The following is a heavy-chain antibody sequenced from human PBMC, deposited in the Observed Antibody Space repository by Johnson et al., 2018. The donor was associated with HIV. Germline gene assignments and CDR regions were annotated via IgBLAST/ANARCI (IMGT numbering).Heavy chain of an antibody. J-gene: IGHJ3*02. Sequence: QVQLVESGGGEVEPGRSLILSFAASGFTFSSYWMHWVRQAPGRGLEWVTVIPCDGRNNYYADSVQCRFTVSRDNSKNTLYLQMNSLRAEDTAVYYCAKERWHYNFWVDAFDIWGQGTMVTVSS. CDR2: IPCDGRNN. D-gene: IGHD3-3*01. CDR1: GFTFSSYW. V-gene: IGHV3-30*18. CDR3: AKERWHYNFWVDAFDI.